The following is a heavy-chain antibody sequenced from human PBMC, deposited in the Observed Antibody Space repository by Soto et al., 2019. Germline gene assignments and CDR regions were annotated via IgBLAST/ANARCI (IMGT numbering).Heavy chain of an antibody. CDR2: IKEDGSEK. D-gene: IGHD3-22*01. CDR3: ARDMIGDY. CDR1: GFTFSGHW. Sequence: GGSLRLSCEAAGFTFSGHWMSWVRQAPGKGLEWVANIKEDGSEKNYVDSVKGRFTISRDNAKNSLYLQMNSLRAEDTAVYYCARDMIGDYWGQGTLVTVSS. V-gene: IGHV3-7*01. J-gene: IGHJ4*02.